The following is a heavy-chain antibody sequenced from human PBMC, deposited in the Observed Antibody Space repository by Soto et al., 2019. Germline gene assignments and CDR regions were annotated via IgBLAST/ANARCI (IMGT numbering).Heavy chain of an antibody. CDR1: GYTFTSYD. CDR2: MNPNSGNT. CDR3: AGEKVGANHY. Sequence: QVQLVQSGAEVKKPGASVKVSCKASGYTFTSYDINWAPQATGQGLEWMGWMNPNSGNTGYAQKLQSRVTMTRNTSISTAYLELSSLRCEDTAVYYSAGEKVGANHYWGQGTLVSVSS. D-gene: IGHD1-26*01. J-gene: IGHJ4*02. V-gene: IGHV1-8*01.